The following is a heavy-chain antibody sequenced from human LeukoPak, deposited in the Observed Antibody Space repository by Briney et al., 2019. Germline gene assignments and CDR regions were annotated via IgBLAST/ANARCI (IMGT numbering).Heavy chain of an antibody. CDR1: GFTVSSNY. D-gene: IGHD3-10*01. V-gene: IGHV3-53*05. CDR2: IYSGGNT. J-gene: IGHJ4*02. CDR3: AKNEYSYASGSTHFDF. Sequence: PGGSLRLSCVASGFTVSSNYMSWVRQAPGEGLEWVSLIYSGGNTFYADSVKGRFTISRDTSKNTLYLQMNSLKPEDTAIYYCAKNEYSYASGSTHFDFWGQGTPVTVSA.